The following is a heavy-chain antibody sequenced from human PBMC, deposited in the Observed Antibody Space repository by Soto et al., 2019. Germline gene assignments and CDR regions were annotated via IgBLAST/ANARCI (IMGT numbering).Heavy chain of an antibody. CDR2: INAGYGNT. CDR1: GYTFSSYA. Sequence: ASVKVSCKASGYTFSSYAMHWVRQAPGQRLEWMGWINAGYGNTKSSQKFQDRVTISRDTSASTAYMELASLRSEDTAVYYCARDTGDGTFDFWGQGTLVTVSS. J-gene: IGHJ4*02. V-gene: IGHV1-3*01. D-gene: IGHD7-27*01. CDR3: ARDTGDGTFDF.